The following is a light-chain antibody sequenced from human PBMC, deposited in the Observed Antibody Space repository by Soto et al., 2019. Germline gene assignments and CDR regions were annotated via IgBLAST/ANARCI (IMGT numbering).Light chain of an antibody. J-gene: IGKJ4*01. CDR2: SAP. V-gene: IGKV1-9*01. CDR3: QQRSRYPLT. CDR1: QALSNY. Sequence: DIQLTQSPSVLSASVGDTVTITCRASQALSNYLAWYQQRPGKAPDLLTYSAPTLQSGVPSRFSGSGSETEFSLTIRALLAEDFATYYCQQRSRYPLTFGGGTKVDIK.